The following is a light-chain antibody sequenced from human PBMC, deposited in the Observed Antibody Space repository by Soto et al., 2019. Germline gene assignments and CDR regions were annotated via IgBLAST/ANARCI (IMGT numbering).Light chain of an antibody. V-gene: IGKV3-20*01. CDR2: DAS. Sequence: EIVLTQSPGTLSLSPGERAALSCRASQSVNIHYFAWYQQKSGQAPRLLIYDASSRATGIPDRFSGSGSGTDFTLTISRLAPEDFAVYYCQQYGTSPQTFGQGTKVDIK. CDR3: QQYGTSPQT. J-gene: IGKJ1*01. CDR1: QSVNIHY.